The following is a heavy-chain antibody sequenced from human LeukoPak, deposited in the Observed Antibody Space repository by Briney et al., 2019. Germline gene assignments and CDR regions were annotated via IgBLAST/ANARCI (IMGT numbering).Heavy chain of an antibody. CDR2: IYYSGST. CDR3: ARGSNY. V-gene: IGHV4-30-4*01. Sequence: PSETLSLTCAVSGGSISSSNWWSWVRQPPGKGLEWIGYIYYSGSTYYNPSLKSRVTISVDTSKNQFSLKLSSVTAADTAVYYCARGSNYWGQGTLVTVSS. J-gene: IGHJ4*02. CDR1: GGSISSSNW. D-gene: IGHD3-10*01.